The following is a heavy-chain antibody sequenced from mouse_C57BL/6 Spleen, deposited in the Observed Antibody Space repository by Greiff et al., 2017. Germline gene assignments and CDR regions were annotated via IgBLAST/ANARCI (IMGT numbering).Heavy chain of an antibody. CDR3: ARYGYEIDYYFDY. D-gene: IGHD2-2*01. CDR1: GFTFSSYG. J-gene: IGHJ2*01. V-gene: IGHV5-6*01. CDR2: ISSGGSYT. Sequence: EVMLVESGGDLVKPGGSLKLSCAASGFTFSSYGMSWVRQTPDKRLEWVATISSGGSYTYYPDSVKGRFTISRDNAKNTLYLQMSSLKSEDTAMYYCARYGYEIDYYFDYWGQGTTLTVSS.